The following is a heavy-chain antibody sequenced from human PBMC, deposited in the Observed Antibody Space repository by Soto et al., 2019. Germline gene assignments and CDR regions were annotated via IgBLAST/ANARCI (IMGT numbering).Heavy chain of an antibody. V-gene: IGHV1-2*04. J-gene: IGHJ3*02. CDR3: ARGRDIVVVVAAEITDAFDI. D-gene: IGHD2-15*01. Sequence: ASVKVSCKASGYTFTGYYMHWVRQAPGQGLEWMGWINPIFGGTNYAQKFQGWVTITRDESTSTAYMELSRLRSEDTAVYYCARGRDIVVVVAAEITDAFDIWGQGTMVTVSS. CDR1: GYTFTGYY. CDR2: INPIFGGT.